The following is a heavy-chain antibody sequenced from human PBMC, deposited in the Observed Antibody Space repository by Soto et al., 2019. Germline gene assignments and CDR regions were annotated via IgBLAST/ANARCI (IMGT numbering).Heavy chain of an antibody. Sequence: GESLQISCKGSGYSFTSYWISWVRQMPGKGLEWIGRIDPSDSYTNYSPSFQGHVTISADKSISTAYLQWSSLKASDTAMYYCARPIGDPLTGTTAYYYYGMDVWGKGTTVTVSS. CDR2: IDPSDSYT. D-gene: IGHD1-7*01. CDR1: GYSFTSYW. V-gene: IGHV5-10-1*01. CDR3: ARPIGDPLTGTTAYYYYGMDV. J-gene: IGHJ6*04.